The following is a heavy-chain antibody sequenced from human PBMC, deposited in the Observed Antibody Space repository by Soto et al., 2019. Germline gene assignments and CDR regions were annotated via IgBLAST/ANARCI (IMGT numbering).Heavy chain of an antibody. J-gene: IGHJ4*02. V-gene: IGHV3-23*01. CDR3: AKAGSSYSGSQSYFDY. CDR2: ISGNSANT. CDR1: GFTFNTYV. D-gene: IGHD1-26*01. Sequence: GGSLRLSCAASGFTFNTYVMSWVRQAPGKGLEWVSEISGNSANTYYADSVKGRFTISRDNSKNTLYLQMNSLRAEDTAVYYCAKAGSSYSGSQSYFDYWGQGTLVTVSS.